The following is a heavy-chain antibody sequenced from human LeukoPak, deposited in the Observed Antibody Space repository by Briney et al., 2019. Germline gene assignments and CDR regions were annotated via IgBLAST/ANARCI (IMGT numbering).Heavy chain of an antibody. CDR1: GFSFSCYV. J-gene: IGHJ4*02. CDR3: AKGIELWLTYFDH. D-gene: IGHD5-18*01. CDR2: ISGNGGST. V-gene: IGHV3-23*01. Sequence: PAGSLRLSCAASGFSFSCYVLNWVRQAPGTGLQGVSAISGNGGSTYYADSVKGRFTISRDNSKNTLALQRNSLGAEDTAVYYCAKGIELWLTYFDHWGRG.